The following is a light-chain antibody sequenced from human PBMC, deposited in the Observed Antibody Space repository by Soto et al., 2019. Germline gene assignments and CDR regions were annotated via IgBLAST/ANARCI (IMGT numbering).Light chain of an antibody. CDR2: EVS. Sequence: QSVLTQPPSASGSPGQSVTISCTGTSSDVGGYNYVSWYQQHPGKAPKLMIYEVSKLPSGVPDRFSGPKSGNTASLTVSGLQAEDEADYYCSSYAGSNNWNFGTGTKLTVL. V-gene: IGLV2-8*01. CDR3: SSYAGSNNWN. J-gene: IGLJ1*01. CDR1: SSDVGGYNY.